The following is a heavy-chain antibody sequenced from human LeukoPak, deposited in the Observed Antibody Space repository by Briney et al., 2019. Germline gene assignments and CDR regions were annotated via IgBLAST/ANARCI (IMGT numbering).Heavy chain of an antibody. CDR3: AKKTPGNYGCEY. CDR1: GFTFSSYG. J-gene: IGHJ4*02. Sequence: HPGGSLRLSCAASGFTFSSYGMHWVRQAPGKGLEWVAVIWYDGSNKYYADSVKGRFTISRDNSKNTLYLQMTSLRAGDTAVYYCAKKTPGNYGCEYWGQGTLVTVSP. V-gene: IGHV3-33*06. D-gene: IGHD3-22*01. CDR2: IWYDGSNK.